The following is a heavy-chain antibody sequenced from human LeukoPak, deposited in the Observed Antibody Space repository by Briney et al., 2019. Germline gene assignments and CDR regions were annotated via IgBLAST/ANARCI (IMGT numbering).Heavy chain of an antibody. CDR1: GFTFSSYE. J-gene: IGHJ6*03. CDR3: ARGNGYDISTGYYNYYYYYMDV. CDR2: ISSSSSYI. Sequence: GGSLRLSCAASGFTFSSYEMNWVRQAPGKGLEWVSSISSSSSYIYYVDSVKGRFTISRDNAKNSLYLQMNSLRAEDTAVYYCARGNGYDISTGYYNYYYYYMDVWGKGTTVTVSS. V-gene: IGHV3-21*01. D-gene: IGHD3-9*01.